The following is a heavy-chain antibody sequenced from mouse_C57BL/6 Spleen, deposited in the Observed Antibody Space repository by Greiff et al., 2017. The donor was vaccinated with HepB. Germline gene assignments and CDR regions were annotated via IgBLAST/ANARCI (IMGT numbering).Heavy chain of an antibody. Sequence: VQLQQSGTVLARPGASVKMSCKTSGYTFTSYWMHWVKQRPGQGLEWIGAIYPGNSDTSYNQKFKGKAKLTAVTSASTAYMELSSLTNEDSAVYYCTRGDYYGSSYEDWYFDVWGTGTTVTVSS. V-gene: IGHV1-5*01. CDR3: TRGDYYGSSYEDWYFDV. CDR1: GYTFTSYW. CDR2: IYPGNSDT. J-gene: IGHJ1*03. D-gene: IGHD1-1*01.